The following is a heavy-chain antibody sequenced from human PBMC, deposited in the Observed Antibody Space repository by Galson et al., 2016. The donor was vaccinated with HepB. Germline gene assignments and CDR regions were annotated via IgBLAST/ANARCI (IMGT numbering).Heavy chain of an antibody. V-gene: IGHV3-21*01. J-gene: IGHJ4*02. CDR3: VRTFKQPYDSGGFCFRPLDY. CDR1: GFTFNLYT. CDR2: VRSDGKNK. D-gene: IGHD3-22*01. Sequence: SLRLSCAASGFTFNLYTMNWVRQAPGKGLEWVSSVRSDGKNKFYADPVRGRFTISRDNAKNSLYLQLNSLRVDDTAIYYCVRTFKQPYDSGGFCFRPLDYWGQGTLVTVSS.